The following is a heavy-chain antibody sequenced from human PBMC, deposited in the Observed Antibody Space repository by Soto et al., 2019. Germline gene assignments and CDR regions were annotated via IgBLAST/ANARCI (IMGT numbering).Heavy chain of an antibody. Sequence: ASVKVSCKAPGYTFTSYYMHWVRQAPGQGLEWMGRIYPSDGSTSYAQKFQGRVTMKGDTSTSTAYMELSSLSSEDTAVYYCGRVLAGNWNDDPSGGAFDLWAKAQRSP. CDR2: IYPSDGST. D-gene: IGHD1-1*01. CDR1: GYTFTSYY. V-gene: IGHV1-46*03. J-gene: IGHJ3*01. CDR3: GRVLAGNWNDDPSGGAFDL.